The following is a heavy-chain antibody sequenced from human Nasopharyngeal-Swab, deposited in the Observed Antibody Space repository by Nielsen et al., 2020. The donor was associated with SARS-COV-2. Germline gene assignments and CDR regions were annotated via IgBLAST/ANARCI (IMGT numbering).Heavy chain of an antibody. CDR2: MNPNSGNT. Sequence: ASVKVPCKASGYTFTSYDINWVRQATGQGLEWMGWMNPNSGNTGYAQKFQGRVTMTRNTSISTAYMELSSLRSEDTAVYYCARGPLRYYDILTGYYMGYYYYYMDVWGKGTTVTVSS. J-gene: IGHJ6*03. D-gene: IGHD3-9*01. CDR1: GYTFTSYD. V-gene: IGHV1-8*01. CDR3: ARGPLRYYDILTGYYMGYYYYYMDV.